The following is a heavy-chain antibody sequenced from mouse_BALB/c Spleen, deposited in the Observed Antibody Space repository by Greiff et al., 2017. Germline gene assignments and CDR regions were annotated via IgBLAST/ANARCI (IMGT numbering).Heavy chain of an antibody. J-gene: IGHJ4*01. CDR2: ISSGSSTI. Sequence: EVQRVESGGGLVQPGGSRKLSCAASGFTFSSFGMHWVRQAPEKGLEWVAYISSGSSTIYYADTVKGRFTISRDNPKNTLFLQMTSLRSEDTAMYYCAREGYAMDYWGQGTSVTVSS. CDR1: GFTFSSFG. CDR3: AREGYAMDY. V-gene: IGHV5-17*02.